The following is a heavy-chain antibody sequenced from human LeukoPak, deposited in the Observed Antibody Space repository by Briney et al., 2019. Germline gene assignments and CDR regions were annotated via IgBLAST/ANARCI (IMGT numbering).Heavy chain of an antibody. CDR2: IYYSGST. CDR1: GGSISSGGYY. Sequence: SSETLSLTCTVSGGSISSGGYYWSWIRQHPGKGLEWIGYIYYSGSTYYNPSLKSRVTISVDTSKNQFSLKLSSVTAADTAVYYCARAGGYGYDRTYFDYWGQGTLVTVSS. J-gene: IGHJ4*02. V-gene: IGHV4-31*03. D-gene: IGHD5-18*01. CDR3: ARAGGYGYDRTYFDY.